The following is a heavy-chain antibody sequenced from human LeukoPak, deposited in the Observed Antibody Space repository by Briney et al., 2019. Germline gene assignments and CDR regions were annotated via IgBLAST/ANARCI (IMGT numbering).Heavy chain of an antibody. J-gene: IGHJ4*02. V-gene: IGHV4-34*01. D-gene: IGHD3-10*01. CDR3: ARGHTDYYGSGSPG. Sequence: LETLSLTCAVYGGSFSGYYWSWIRQPPGKGLEWIGEINHSGSTNYNPSLKSRVTISVDTSKNQFSLKLSSVTAADTAVYYCARGHTDYYGSGSPGWGQGTLVTVSS. CDR2: INHSGST. CDR1: GGSFSGYY.